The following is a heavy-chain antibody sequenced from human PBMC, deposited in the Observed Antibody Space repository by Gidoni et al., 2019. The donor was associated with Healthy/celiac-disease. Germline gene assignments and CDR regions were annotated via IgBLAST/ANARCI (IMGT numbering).Heavy chain of an antibody. CDR1: GYTFTSYG. D-gene: IGHD3-10*01. J-gene: IGHJ3*02. V-gene: IGHV1-18*04. Sequence: QVQLVQYGAEVKKPGASVKVSCKASGYTFTSYGISWVLQAPGQGLAWMGWVSAYNCTTNYAQTLQGRVTMTTDTSTSTAYRELRSLRSDDTAVYYCARDTPGYYGSGSPNFDIWGQGTMVTVSS. CDR3: ARDTPGYYGSGSPNFDI. CDR2: VSAYNCTT.